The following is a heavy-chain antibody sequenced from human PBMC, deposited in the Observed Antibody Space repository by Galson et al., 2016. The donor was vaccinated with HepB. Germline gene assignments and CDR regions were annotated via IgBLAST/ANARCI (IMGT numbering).Heavy chain of an antibody. CDR1: GFTFEDYG. CDR2: IDWNGDST. Sequence: SLRLSCAASGFTFEDYGMSWVRQGPGRGLEWVANIDWNGDSTRYSDSVKGRFTISRDNAKNSLHLQMDSLRAEDTALYYCATYRDYGDYYFESWGQGTLVTVSS. D-gene: IGHD4-17*01. J-gene: IGHJ4*02. CDR3: ATYRDYGDYYFES. V-gene: IGHV3-20*04.